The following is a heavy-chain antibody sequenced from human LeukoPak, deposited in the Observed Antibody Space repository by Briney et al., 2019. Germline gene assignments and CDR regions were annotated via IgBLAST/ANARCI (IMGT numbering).Heavy chain of an antibody. J-gene: IGHJ4*02. CDR2: VNLDDDST. V-gene: IGHV3-74*01. CDR1: GFTFSSYW. CDR3: ARDAGRGTPFDF. D-gene: IGHD1-7*01. Sequence: GGSLRLSCAASGFTFSSYWIHWVRQAPGKGLVWVSRVNLDDDSTYADSVRGRFTLSRDNARNTLYLEMIGLRVEDTAVYYCARDAGRGTPFDFWGQGTLVTVSS.